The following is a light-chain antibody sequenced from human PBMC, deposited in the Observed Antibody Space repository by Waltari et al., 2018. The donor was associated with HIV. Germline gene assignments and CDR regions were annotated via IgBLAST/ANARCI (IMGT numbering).Light chain of an antibody. CDR3: ASFTGDNTVM. J-gene: IGLJ3*02. Sequence: AVTQPASVSGLPGQSTTISCTGGDSDFGLYNFVSWYQQHSGKPPKRILYDVDSRASGLSDRFSGSMSGNTASLTISGLRAEDEAHYYCASFTGDNTVMFGGGTEVTVL. V-gene: IGLV2-14*03. CDR1: DSDFGLYNF. CDR2: DVD.